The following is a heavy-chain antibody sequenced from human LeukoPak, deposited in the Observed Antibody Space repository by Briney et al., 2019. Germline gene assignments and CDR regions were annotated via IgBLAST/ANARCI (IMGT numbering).Heavy chain of an antibody. J-gene: IGHJ6*03. Sequence: GASVKVSCKAPGYTFTGYYMHWVRQAPGQGLEWMGWINPNSGGTNYAQKFQGRVTMTRDTSISTAYMELSRLRSDDTAVYYCARGMGNPFPKAITIFGVVIPAGGYYYMDVWGKGTTVTVSS. CDR2: INPNSGGT. CDR3: ARGMGNPFPKAITIFGVVIPAGGYYYMDV. D-gene: IGHD3-3*01. V-gene: IGHV1-2*02. CDR1: GYTFTGYY.